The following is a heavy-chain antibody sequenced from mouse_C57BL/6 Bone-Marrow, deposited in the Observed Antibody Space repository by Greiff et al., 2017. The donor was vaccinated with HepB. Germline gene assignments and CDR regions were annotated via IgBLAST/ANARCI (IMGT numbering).Heavy chain of an antibody. Sequence: EVNVVESEGGLVQPGSSMKLSCTASGFTFSDYYMAWVRQVPEKGLEWVANINYDGSSTYYLDSLKSRFIISRDNAKNILYLQMSSLKSEDTATYYCARDGVTTDWYFDVWGTGTTVTVSS. V-gene: IGHV5-16*01. D-gene: IGHD1-1*01. CDR2: INYDGSST. CDR3: ARDGVTTDWYFDV. CDR1: GFTFSDYY. J-gene: IGHJ1*03.